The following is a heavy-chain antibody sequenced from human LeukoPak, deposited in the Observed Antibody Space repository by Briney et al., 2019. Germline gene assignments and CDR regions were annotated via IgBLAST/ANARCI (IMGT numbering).Heavy chain of an antibody. D-gene: IGHD3-22*01. J-gene: IGHJ4*02. Sequence: GGSLRLSCAASGFTFSSYEMNWVRQAPGKGLEWVSYISSSGSTIYYADSVKGRFTISRDNAKNSLYLQMNSLRAEDTAVYYCARGAITMIVVADIWGQGTLVTVSS. V-gene: IGHV3-48*03. CDR1: GFTFSSYE. CDR3: ARGAITMIVVADI. CDR2: ISSSGSTI.